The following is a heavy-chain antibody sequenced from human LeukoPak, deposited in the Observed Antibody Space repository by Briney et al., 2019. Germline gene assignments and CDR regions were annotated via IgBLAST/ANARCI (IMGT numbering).Heavy chain of an antibody. V-gene: IGHV1-69*13. CDR1: RGTFSSYA. CDR3: PRDRIAAAGNFDY. D-gene: IGHD6-13*01. Sequence: SLRVSCKASRGTFSSYAISWVRQTPGQGLECMGRIIPIFGTANYAQKFQASVTITPDESTSTPYMQLRSLRSEHTAVYYCPRDRIAAAGNFDYWVQGTLVTVSS. J-gene: IGHJ4*02. CDR2: IIPIFGTA.